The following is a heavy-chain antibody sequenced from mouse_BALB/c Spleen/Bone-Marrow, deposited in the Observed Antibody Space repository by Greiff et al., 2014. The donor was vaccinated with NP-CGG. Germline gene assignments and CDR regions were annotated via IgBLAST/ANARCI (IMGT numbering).Heavy chain of an antibody. D-gene: IGHD2-3*01. CDR1: GYSFTGYF. V-gene: IGHV1-37*01. Sequence: LVESGPDLVKPGASVKLSCKASGYSFTGYFLNWVRQSHGKSLEWIGRINPFNGDTFYNQKFKGKATSTVDKSSTTAHMELLSLTSEDSAVYYCGRWGDGYYYAMDYWGQGTSVTVSS. CDR3: GRWGDGYYYAMDY. CDR2: INPFNGDT. J-gene: IGHJ4*01.